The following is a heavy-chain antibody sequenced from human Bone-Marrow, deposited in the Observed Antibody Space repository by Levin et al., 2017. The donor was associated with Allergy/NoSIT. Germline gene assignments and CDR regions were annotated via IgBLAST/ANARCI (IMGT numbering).Heavy chain of an antibody. J-gene: IGHJ6*02. D-gene: IGHD5-12*01. CDR1: GFTFSSYG. CDR3: AKDLDLATVHYYYYYGMDG. Sequence: GGSLRLSCAASGFTFSSYGMHWVRQAPGKGLEWVAVISYDGSNKYYADSVKGRFTISRDNSKNTLYLQMNSLRAEDTAVYYCAKDLDLATVHYYYYYGMDGWGQGTTVTVSS. V-gene: IGHV3-30*18. CDR2: ISYDGSNK.